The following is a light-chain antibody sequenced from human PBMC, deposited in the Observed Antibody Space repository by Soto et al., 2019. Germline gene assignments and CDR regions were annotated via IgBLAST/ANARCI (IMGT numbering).Light chain of an antibody. V-gene: IGKV3-20*01. J-gene: IGKJ1*01. CDR3: QQYSTSPWT. Sequence: EIVMTQSPATLSVSPGERATLSCRASQSVNSNLAWYQQKPGQAPRLLIYGASSGATGIPDRFSGSGSGTDFTLTISRLEPEDFAVYYCQQYSTSPWTFGQGTKVEIK. CDR1: QSVNSN. CDR2: GAS.